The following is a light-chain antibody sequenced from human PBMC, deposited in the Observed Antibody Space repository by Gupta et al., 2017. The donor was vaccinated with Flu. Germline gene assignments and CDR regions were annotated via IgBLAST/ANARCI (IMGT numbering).Light chain of an antibody. J-gene: IGKJ4*01. CDR2: DAS. CDR3: QQRSNWPPLT. V-gene: IGKV3-11*01. CDR1: QSVSSY. Sequence: EIVLTQSPATLSLSPGERATLSCRASQSVSSYLAWYQQKPGQAPRLLIDDASNRATGIPARFSGSGSGTDFTRTISSLEPEDFAVYYCQQRSNWPPLTFGGGTKVESK.